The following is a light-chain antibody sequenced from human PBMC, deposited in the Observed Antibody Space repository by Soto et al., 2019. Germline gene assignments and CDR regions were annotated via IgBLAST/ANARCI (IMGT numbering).Light chain of an antibody. CDR2: GAS. Sequence: EIVLTQSPGTLSLSPGERATLSCRASQSVSSDFLAWYQQIPGQAPRLLIYGASSRATGIPDRFSGSGSGTDFTLTISRLEPEDFAVYYCQQYGDILYTFGQGTKLEIK. CDR1: QSVSSDF. CDR3: QQYGDILYT. V-gene: IGKV3-20*01. J-gene: IGKJ2*01.